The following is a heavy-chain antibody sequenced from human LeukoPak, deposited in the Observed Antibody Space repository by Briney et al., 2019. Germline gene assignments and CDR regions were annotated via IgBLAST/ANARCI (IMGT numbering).Heavy chain of an antibody. D-gene: IGHD3-9*01. CDR1: GVTFSDYY. J-gene: IGHJ4*02. CDR2: ISTTSGFT. Sequence: PGGSLRLSCAASGVTFSDYYMSWIRQAPGKGLEWISYISTTSGFTKYADSVKGRFTVSRDNAKNTLYLQMNSLGVDDTAVYYCASDISRSPREYWGQRTLVIVSS. V-gene: IGHV3-11*06. CDR3: ASDISRSPREY.